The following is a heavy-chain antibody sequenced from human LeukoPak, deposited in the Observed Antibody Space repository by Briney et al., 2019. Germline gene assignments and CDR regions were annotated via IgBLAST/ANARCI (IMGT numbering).Heavy chain of an antibody. CDR3: ARNSGSYYHYYYYMDV. CDR1: GGTFSSYA. V-gene: IGHV1-18*01. D-gene: IGHD1-26*01. Sequence: ASVKVSCKASGGTFSSYAISWVRQAPGQGLEWMGWISAYNGNTNYAQKLQGRVTMTTDTSTSTAYMELRSLRSDDTAVYYCARNSGSYYHYYYYMDVWGKGTTVTVSS. J-gene: IGHJ6*03. CDR2: ISAYNGNT.